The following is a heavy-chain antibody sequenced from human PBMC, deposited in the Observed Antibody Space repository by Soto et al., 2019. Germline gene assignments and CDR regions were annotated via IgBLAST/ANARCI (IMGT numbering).Heavy chain of an antibody. J-gene: IGHJ4*02. CDR3: ARHDYGSNAFDY. V-gene: IGHV4-30-4*01. CDR2: TYYSGST. Sequence: PSPTLSLTCPVSGGSISSGDYYWSWIRQPPGTGLEWVGYTYYSGSTYYNPSLKSRVTISVDTSKNQFSLKLSSVTAADTAVYYCARHDYGSNAFDYWGQGTLVTVSS. D-gene: IGHD4-17*01. CDR1: GGSISSGDYY.